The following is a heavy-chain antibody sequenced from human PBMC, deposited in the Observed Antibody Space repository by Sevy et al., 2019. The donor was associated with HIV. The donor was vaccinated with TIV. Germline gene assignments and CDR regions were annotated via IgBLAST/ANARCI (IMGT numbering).Heavy chain of an antibody. CDR3: AKWSGDYPLYYCDF. CDR1: GSTFKNHG. V-gene: IGHV3-30*02. J-gene: IGHJ4*02. D-gene: IGHD2-21*02. Sequence: GGSLRLSCEVSGSTFKNHGMHWVRQAPGKGLEWLAAIRSDDTAFDYASTVKGRFTISRDIFKNTLNLQMNSLRVEDTAVYYCAKWSGDYPLYYCDFWGQGTLVTVSS. CDR2: IRSDDTAF.